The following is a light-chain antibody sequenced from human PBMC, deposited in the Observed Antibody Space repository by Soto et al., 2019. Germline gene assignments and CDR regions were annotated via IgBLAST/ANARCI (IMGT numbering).Light chain of an antibody. J-gene: IGKJ4*02. CDR2: DAS. V-gene: IGKV3-11*01. CDR1: QSVSTY. Sequence: EIVLTQSPATLSLSPGERATLSCRASQSVSTYLAWYQQKPGQAPRLLIYDASKRATGIQARFSGGRSGTYRHVTICSLEPEYVADYYCQHLEHYPLTCGGRTNVEIQ. CDR3: QHLEHYPLT.